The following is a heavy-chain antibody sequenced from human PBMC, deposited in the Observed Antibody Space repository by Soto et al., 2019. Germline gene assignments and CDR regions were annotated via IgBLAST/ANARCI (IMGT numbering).Heavy chain of an antibody. J-gene: IGHJ3*02. CDR3: ARELGRRTTGYCSSTSCYTVLAFDI. Sequence: ASVKVSCKASGYTFIDYYMHWVRQAPGQGFEWLGRISPKSGATNYAQKFQGWVTMTRDTSISTAYMELRRLRSDDTAVYYCARELGRRTTGYCSSTSCYTVLAFDIWGQGTMVTVSS. D-gene: IGHD2-2*02. V-gene: IGHV1-2*04. CDR1: GYTFIDYY. CDR2: ISPKSGAT.